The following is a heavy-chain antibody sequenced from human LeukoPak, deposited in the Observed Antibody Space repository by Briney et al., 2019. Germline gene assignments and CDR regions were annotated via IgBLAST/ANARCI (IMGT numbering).Heavy chain of an antibody. D-gene: IGHD2-15*01. CDR2: IIPIFGTA. CDR1: GGTFSSYA. J-gene: IGHJ6*02. V-gene: IGHV1-69*13. Sequence: SVKVSCKASGGTFSSYAISWVRQAPGQGPEWMGGIIPIFGTANYAQKFQGRVTITADESTSTAYMELSSLRSEDTAVYYCARDREPGCSGGSCYSFYYGMDVWGQGTTVTVSS. CDR3: ARDREPGCSGGSCYSFYYGMDV.